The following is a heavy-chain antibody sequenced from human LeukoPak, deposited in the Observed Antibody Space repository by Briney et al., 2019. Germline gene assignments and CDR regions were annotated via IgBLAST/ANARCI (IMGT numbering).Heavy chain of an antibody. CDR2: IYPGDSDT. J-gene: IGHJ4*02. V-gene: IGHV5-51*01. D-gene: IGHD3-3*01. Sequence: GESLKISCKGSGYSFTSYWIGWVRQMPGKGLEWMGIIYPGDSDTRYSLSFQGQVTISADKSISTAYLQWSSLKASDTAMYYCARQGGGDFWSGFIDYWGQGTLVTVSS. CDR3: ARQGGGDFWSGFIDY. CDR1: GYSFTSYW.